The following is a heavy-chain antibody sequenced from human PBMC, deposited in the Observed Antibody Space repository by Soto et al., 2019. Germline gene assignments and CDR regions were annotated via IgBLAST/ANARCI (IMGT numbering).Heavy chain of an antibody. CDR2: VNPSGGST. CDR3: ARDGSCGVLGSHYGIDF. Sequence: SVKVSCKASGYSFTGYYIHWVRQAPGQGLEWMGMVNPSGGSTAYAQKFQGRLTVTRDTSTSTVYMELSSLRSEDTAVYFCARDGSCGVLGSHYGIDFPGQATTVT. J-gene: IGHJ6*02. D-gene: IGHD3-10*01. V-gene: IGHV1-46*01. CDR1: GYSFTGYY.